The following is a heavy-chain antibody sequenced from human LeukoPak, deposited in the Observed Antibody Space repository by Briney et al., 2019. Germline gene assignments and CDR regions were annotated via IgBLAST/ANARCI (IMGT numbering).Heavy chain of an antibody. J-gene: IGHJ4*02. CDR1: GYTLTELS. D-gene: IGHD6-19*01. CDR3: ATADPKQWLVRVYDY. CDR2: FDPEDGET. V-gene: IGHV1-24*01. Sequence: ASVKVSCTVSGYTLTELSMHWVRQAPGKGLAWMGGFDPEDGETIYAQKFQGRVTMTEDTSTDTAYMELSSLRSEDTAVYYCATADPKQWLVRVYDYWGQGTLVTVSS.